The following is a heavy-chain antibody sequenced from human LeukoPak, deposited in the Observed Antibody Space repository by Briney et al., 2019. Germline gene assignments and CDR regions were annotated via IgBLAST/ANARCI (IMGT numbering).Heavy chain of an antibody. D-gene: IGHD3-9*01. CDR2: TSVYNGDT. CDR3: ARVSSTYYDILTAYYGY. J-gene: IGHJ4*02. CDR1: GYTFNTYG. Sequence: AASVKVSCKASGYTFNTYGVGWVRQAPGQGLERMGWTSVYNGDTHYIQKLQGRVTMTTDTATSTAYMELRSLRSDDTAVYYCARVSSTYYDILTAYYGYWGQGTLVTVSS. V-gene: IGHV1-18*01.